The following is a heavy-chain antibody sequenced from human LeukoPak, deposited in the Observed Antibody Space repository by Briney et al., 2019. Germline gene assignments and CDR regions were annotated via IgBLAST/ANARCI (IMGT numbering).Heavy chain of an antibody. J-gene: IGHJ5*02. V-gene: IGHV4-39*01. CDR1: GGSISSSSYY. CDR3: ARQSGDCFP. Sequence: PSETLSLTCTVSGGSISSSSYYWGWIRQPPGRGLEWIGSIYYSGDSYYNPSLKSRVTISLDTSKNQFSLKLSSVTAADTAVYYCARQSGDCFPWGQGTLVTVSS. CDR2: IYYSGDS. D-gene: IGHD2-21*01.